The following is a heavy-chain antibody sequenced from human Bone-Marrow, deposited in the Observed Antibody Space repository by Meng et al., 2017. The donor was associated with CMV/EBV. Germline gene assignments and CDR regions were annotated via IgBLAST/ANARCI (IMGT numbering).Heavy chain of an antibody. CDR3: ARELDTYNYPRFFDY. V-gene: IGHV3-53*05. CDR1: GFTVSSNY. D-gene: IGHD1-20*01. J-gene: IGHJ4*02. Sequence: GESLKISCAASGFTVSSNYMSWVRQAPGKGLEWVSVIYSGGSTYYADSVKGRFTISRDNSKNTLYLQMNSLRAEDTAVYYCARELDTYNYPRFFDYWGQGTLVAFSS. CDR2: IYSGGST.